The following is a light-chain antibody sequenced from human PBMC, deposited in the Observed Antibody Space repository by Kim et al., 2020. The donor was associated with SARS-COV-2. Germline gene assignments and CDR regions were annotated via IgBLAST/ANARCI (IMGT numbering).Light chain of an antibody. CDR1: QNIGNY. V-gene: IGKV1-39*01. CDR2: AAS. J-gene: IGKJ2*01. Sequence: SASVGDRVTISCRASQNIGNYLKWYQQIPGKAPKVLIIAASNLQIGVPSRFSGSGSATDFTLTISSLQPEDFATYYCQESYSNFHTFGQGTKLEI. CDR3: QESYSNFHT.